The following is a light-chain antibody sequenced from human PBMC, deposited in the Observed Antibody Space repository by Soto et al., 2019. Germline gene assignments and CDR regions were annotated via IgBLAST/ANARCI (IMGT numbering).Light chain of an antibody. J-gene: IGKJ1*01. Sequence: EIQLTQSPSFLSASVGDRVTFTCRARQAISIYLAWFQQRPGKDPKVLIYAASTWQSGVPSRFSVSASGTEFTLTSSSLQPEDFTTYFCQQLNSYPLRFGQGTKVEIK. CDR1: QAISIY. CDR3: QQLNSYPLR. CDR2: AAS. V-gene: IGKV1-9*01.